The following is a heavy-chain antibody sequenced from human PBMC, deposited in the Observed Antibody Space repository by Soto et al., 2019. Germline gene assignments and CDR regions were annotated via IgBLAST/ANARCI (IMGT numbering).Heavy chain of an antibody. CDR3: ARAGYDSSGYYLGTFDY. V-gene: IGHV1-46*01. CDR2: INPSGGST. Sequence: ASVKVSCKASGYTFTSYYMHWVRQAPGQGLEWMGIINPSGGSTSYAQKFQGRVTMTRDTSTSTVYMELSSLRSEDTAVYYCARAGYDSSGYYLGTFDYWGQGTLVTVSS. D-gene: IGHD3-22*01. J-gene: IGHJ4*02. CDR1: GYTFTSYY.